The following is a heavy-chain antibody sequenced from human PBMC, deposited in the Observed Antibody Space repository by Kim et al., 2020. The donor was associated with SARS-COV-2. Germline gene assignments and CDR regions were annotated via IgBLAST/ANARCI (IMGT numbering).Heavy chain of an antibody. CDR3: ASALTVTTIYYYYGMDV. CDR2: ISYDGSNK. CDR1: GFTFSSYA. J-gene: IGHJ6*02. D-gene: IGHD4-17*01. Sequence: GGSLRLSCAASGFTFSSYAMHWVRQAPGKGLEWVAVISYDGSNKYYADSVKGRFTISRDNSKNTLYLQMNSLRAEDTAVYYCASALTVTTIYYYYGMDVWGQGTTVTVSS. V-gene: IGHV3-30*04.